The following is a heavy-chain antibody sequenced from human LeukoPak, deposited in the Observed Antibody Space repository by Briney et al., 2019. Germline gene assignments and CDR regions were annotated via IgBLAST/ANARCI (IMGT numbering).Heavy chain of an antibody. CDR1: GFTFSSYA. J-gene: IGHJ6*02. V-gene: IGHV3-23*01. D-gene: IGHD4-23*01. Sequence: TGGSLRLSCAASGFTFSSYAMTWVRQAPGKGLEWVSVLYSGGYANYTGSVEGRFSISRDDSKNTLYLQMNSLRADDTALYYCARAYGNNGMDVWGQGTTVTVSS. CDR2: LYSGGYA. CDR3: ARAYGNNGMDV.